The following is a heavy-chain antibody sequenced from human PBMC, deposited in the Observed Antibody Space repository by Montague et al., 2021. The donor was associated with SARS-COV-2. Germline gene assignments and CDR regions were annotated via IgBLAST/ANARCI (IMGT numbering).Heavy chain of an antibody. Sequence: SETLSLTCTVSGGSISSSSYYWGWIRQPPGKGLEWIGSIYYSGSTYYNPSLKSRVTISVDTSKNQFSLKLSSVTAADTAVYYCAGMTLLRYFDWLSHGGYFDYWGQGTLVTVSS. D-gene: IGHD3-9*01. CDR3: AGMTLLRYFDWLSHGGYFDY. V-gene: IGHV4-39*01. CDR1: GGSISSSSYY. J-gene: IGHJ4*02. CDR2: IYYSGST.